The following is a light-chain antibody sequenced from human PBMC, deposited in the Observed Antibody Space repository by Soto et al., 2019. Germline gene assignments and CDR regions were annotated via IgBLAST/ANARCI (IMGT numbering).Light chain of an antibody. CDR1: SSDVGSYNL. V-gene: IGLV2-23*02. CDR3: CSYAGSYV. Sequence: QAVLTQPASVSGSPGQSITISCTGTSSDVGSYNLVSWYQQHPGKAPKFMIYEVSKRPSGVSNRFSGSKSGNTASLTISGLQAEDEADYYCCSYAGSYVFGTGTQLTVL. J-gene: IGLJ1*01. CDR2: EVS.